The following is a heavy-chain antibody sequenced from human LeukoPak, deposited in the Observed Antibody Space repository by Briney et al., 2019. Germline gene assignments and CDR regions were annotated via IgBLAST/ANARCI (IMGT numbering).Heavy chain of an antibody. CDR3: AREGYSSSWYVGYYYYYMDV. J-gene: IGHJ6*03. Sequence: GGSLRLSCTVSGFTVSSNSRSWVRQAPGKGLEGVSFIYSDNTHYSDSVKGRFTISRDNSKNTLYLQMNSLRAEDTAVYYCAREGYSSSWYVGYYYYYMDVWGKGTTVTVSS. CDR2: IYSDNT. CDR1: GFTVSSNS. V-gene: IGHV3-53*01. D-gene: IGHD6-13*01.